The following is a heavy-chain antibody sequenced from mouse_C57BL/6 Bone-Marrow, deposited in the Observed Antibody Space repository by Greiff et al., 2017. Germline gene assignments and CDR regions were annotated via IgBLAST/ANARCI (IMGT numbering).Heavy chain of an antibody. CDR1: GYTFTSYW. CDR3: AGYYTPSFDY. V-gene: IGHV1-59*01. CDR2: IDPSDSYT. Sequence: VQLQQPGAELVRPGTSVKLSCKASGYTFTSYWMHWVKQRPGQGLEWIGVIDPSDSYTNYNQKFKGKATLTVDTSSSTAYMQLSSLTSEDSAVYYCAGYYTPSFDYWGQGTTLTVSS. J-gene: IGHJ2*01. D-gene: IGHD2-12*01.